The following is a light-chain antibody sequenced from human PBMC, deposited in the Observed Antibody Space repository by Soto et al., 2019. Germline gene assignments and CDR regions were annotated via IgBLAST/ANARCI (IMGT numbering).Light chain of an antibody. J-gene: IGLJ1*01. CDR1: SSDVGRYDY. CDR3: CSYAGIYSYV. V-gene: IGLV2-11*01. CDR2: DVT. Sequence: LTQPRSVSGSPGQSVTIACTGTSSDVGRYDYVSWYQQHPGEAPKLVVYDVTKRPSGVPDRFSGSKSGNTASLTISGLQAEDEADYYCCSYAGIYSYVFGTGTKVTVL.